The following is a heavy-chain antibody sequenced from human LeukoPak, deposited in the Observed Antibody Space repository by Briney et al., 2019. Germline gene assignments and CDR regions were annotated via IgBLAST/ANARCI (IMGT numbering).Heavy chain of an antibody. CDR3: ASSPPPLYGDYGSWFDP. V-gene: IGHV3-66*02. D-gene: IGHD4-17*01. CDR1: GFSASSNY. Sequence: GGSLRPSSAASGFSASSNYMSWVRQAPGKRLEWVSVIYSGGSKYYAGSVKGRFTISRDNSKNTLYLQMSSLRAEDTAVYYCASSPPPLYGDYGSWFDPWGQGTLVTVSS. CDR2: IYSGGSK. J-gene: IGHJ5*02.